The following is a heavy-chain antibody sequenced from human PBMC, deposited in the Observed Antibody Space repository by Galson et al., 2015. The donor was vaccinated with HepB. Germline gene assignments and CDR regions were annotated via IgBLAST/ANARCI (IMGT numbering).Heavy chain of an antibody. J-gene: IGHJ6*02. CDR2: IFYSGNT. D-gene: IGHD4-11*01. V-gene: IGHV4-39*01. CDR3: ARHGPLNTVTMPWDSDYGPDV. Sequence: ETLSLTCNVSGVSISRSRHYWGWIRQPPGRGLEWIGSIFYSGNTYKKPSLRRRVGISVDTSNNLFSLKLSSVTAADTAVYYCARHGPLNTVTMPWDSDYGPDVWGQGTTVTVSS. CDR1: GVSISRSRHY.